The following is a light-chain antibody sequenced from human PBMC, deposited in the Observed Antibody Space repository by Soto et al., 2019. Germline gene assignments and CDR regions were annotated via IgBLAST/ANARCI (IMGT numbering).Light chain of an antibody. CDR1: QNVGTY. J-gene: IGKJ2*01. V-gene: IGKV3-11*01. CDR3: QQCSKWPMYT. Sequence: EIVLTQSPDTLSLSPGERATLSCRASQNVGTYLTWFQQKPGQAPRRLIYDASTRVSGVPARFSGSGSGTDFTITISSLEPEDFAVYYCQQCSKWPMYTFGNGTNLEIK. CDR2: DAS.